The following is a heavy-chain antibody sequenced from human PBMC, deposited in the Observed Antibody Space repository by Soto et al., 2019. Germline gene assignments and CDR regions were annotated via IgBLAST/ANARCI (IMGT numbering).Heavy chain of an antibody. D-gene: IGHD3-16*01. CDR1: GFTFDDYA. J-gene: IGHJ6*02. V-gene: IGHV3-9*01. CDR2: ISWDSGRI. Sequence: EMQLVESGGGSVQPGRSLRLSCAASGFTFDDYAMYWVRQGPGKGLEWVSGISWDSGRIGYADSVKGRFTISRDNAKTSLYLHMNRLRPEVTALYYCAKARLWGGDGYNSYNYYAMDVWGQGTTVTVSS. CDR3: AKARLWGGDGYNSYNYYAMDV.